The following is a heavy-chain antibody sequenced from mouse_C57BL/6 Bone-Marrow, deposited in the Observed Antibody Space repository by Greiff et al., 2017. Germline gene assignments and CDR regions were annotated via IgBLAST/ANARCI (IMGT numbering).Heavy chain of an antibody. CDR2: IHPNSGST. D-gene: IGHD1-1*01. CDR3: ARAYGSSYAYAMDY. V-gene: IGHV1-64*01. CDR1: GYTFTSYW. J-gene: IGHJ4*01. Sequence: VQLQQPGAELVKPGASVKLSCKASGYTFTSYWMHWVKQRPGQGLEWIGMIHPNSGSTNYNEKFKSKATLTVDKSSSTVYMQLSSLTSEDSAVYYCARAYGSSYAYAMDYWGQGTSVTVSS.